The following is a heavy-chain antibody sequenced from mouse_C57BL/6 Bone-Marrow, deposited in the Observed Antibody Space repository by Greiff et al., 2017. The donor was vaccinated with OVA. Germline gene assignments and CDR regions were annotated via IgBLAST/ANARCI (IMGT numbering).Heavy chain of an antibody. CDR3: ARRGLGFAY. CDR1: GFTFSSYG. V-gene: IGHV5-6*02. D-gene: IGHD3-1*01. J-gene: IGHJ3*01. CDR2: ISSGGSYT. Sequence: EVKLVESGGDLVKPGGSLKLSCAASGFTFSSYGMSWVRQTPDKRLEWVATISSGGSYTYYPDSVKRRFTISRDNAKNTLYLQMSSLKSEDTAMYYCARRGLGFAYWGQGTLVTVSA.